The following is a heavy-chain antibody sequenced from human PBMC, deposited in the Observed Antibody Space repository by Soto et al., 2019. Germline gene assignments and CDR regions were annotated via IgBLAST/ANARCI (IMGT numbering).Heavy chain of an antibody. CDR1: GFTFSSYS. Sequence: EVQLVESGGGLVKPGGSLRLSCAASGFTFSSYSMTWVRQAPGKGLEWVSSISSSSSYIYYADSVKGRFTISRDNTKNSLYLQMNSLRAEDTGVYYCARDRYSWNSASPRPGWFDPWGQGTLGTVSS. CDR2: ISSSSSYI. V-gene: IGHV3-21*01. D-gene: IGHD1-7*01. J-gene: IGHJ5*02. CDR3: ARDRYSWNSASPRPGWFDP.